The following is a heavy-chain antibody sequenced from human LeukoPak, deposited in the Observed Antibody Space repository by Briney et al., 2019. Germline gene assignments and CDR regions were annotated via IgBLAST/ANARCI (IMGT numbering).Heavy chain of an antibody. J-gene: IGHJ5*02. V-gene: IGHV3-23*01. D-gene: IGHD6-13*01. CDR2: ISGSGGST. CDR1: GFTFSSYA. Sequence: GESLKISCAASGFTFSSYAMSWVRQAPGKGLEWVSAISGSGGSTYYADSVKGRFTISRDNSKNTLYLQMNSLRAEDTAVYYCAKDSRSSSWYWFDPWGQGTLVTVSS. CDR3: AKDSRSSSWYWFDP.